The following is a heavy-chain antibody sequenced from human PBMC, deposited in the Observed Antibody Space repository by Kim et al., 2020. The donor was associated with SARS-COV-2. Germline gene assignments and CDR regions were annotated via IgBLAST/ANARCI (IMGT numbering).Heavy chain of an antibody. Sequence: GGSLRLSCAASGFTFSSYGMHWVRQAPGKGLEWVAVIWYDGSNKYYADSVKGRFTISRDNSKNTLYLQMNSLRAEDTAVYYCARDAREVTGYRGSEFDYWGQGTLVTVSS. J-gene: IGHJ4*02. CDR1: GFTFSSYG. V-gene: IGHV3-33*01. CDR2: IWYDGSNK. D-gene: IGHD6-13*01. CDR3: ARDAREVTGYRGSEFDY.